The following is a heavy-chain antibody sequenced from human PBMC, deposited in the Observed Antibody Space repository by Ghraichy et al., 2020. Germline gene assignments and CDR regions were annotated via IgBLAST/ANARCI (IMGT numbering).Heavy chain of an antibody. CDR3: ARVHQRLSYYYGMDV. D-gene: IGHD2-2*01. CDR1: GGSISSSSYY. Sequence: SETLSLTCTVSGGSISSSSYYWGWIRQPPGKGLEWIGSIYYSGSTYYNPSLKSLVTISVDTSKNQFSLKLSSVTAADTAVYYCARVHQRLSYYYGMDVWGQGTTVTVSS. CDR2: IYYSGST. V-gene: IGHV4-39*01. J-gene: IGHJ6*02.